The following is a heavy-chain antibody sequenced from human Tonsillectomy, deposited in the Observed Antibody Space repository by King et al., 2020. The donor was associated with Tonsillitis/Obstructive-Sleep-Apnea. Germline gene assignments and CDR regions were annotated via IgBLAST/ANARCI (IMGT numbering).Heavy chain of an antibody. Sequence: VQLVESGGGLVQPGGSLRLSCSASGFTFSSYAMHWVRQAPGKGLEYVSAISNNGRSTYYADSVKGRFTISRDNSKNTQYLQMSSLRAEDTAVYYCVSSYSSTWYEVSYYGMDVWGQGTTVTVSS. CDR3: VSSYSSTWYEVSYYGMDV. J-gene: IGHJ6*02. D-gene: IGHD6-13*01. CDR2: ISNNGRST. V-gene: IGHV3-64D*06. CDR1: GFTFSSYA.